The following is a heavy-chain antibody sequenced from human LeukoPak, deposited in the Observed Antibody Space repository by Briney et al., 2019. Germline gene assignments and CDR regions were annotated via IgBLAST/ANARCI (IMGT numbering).Heavy chain of an antibody. CDR1: GFTFSSYG. J-gene: IGHJ4*02. CDR2: ISGSGDST. D-gene: IGHD5-12*01. V-gene: IGHV3-23*01. CDR3: AKSLPSWLQALDY. Sequence: PGGSLRLSCAASGFTFSSYGMSWVRQAPGKGLEWVSYISGSGDSTYYEDSVKGRFTISRDNSKNTLYLQMKSLRAEDTAVYYCAKSLPSWLQALDYRGQGTLVTVSS.